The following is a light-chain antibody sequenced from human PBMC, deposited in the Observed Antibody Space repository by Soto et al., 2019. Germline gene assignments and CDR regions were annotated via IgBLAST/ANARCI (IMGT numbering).Light chain of an antibody. Sequence: QSVLTQPPSVSAAPGQKVSISCSGSNSNIANNYVSWYQQFPGTAPKLLIYKNSKRPSGIPDRFSGSKSVTSATLDITGLQSGDEADYYCETWDNSLDSELFGGGTKLTVL. J-gene: IGLJ2*01. CDR1: NSNIANNY. CDR3: ETWDNSLDSEL. CDR2: KNS. V-gene: IGLV1-51*02.